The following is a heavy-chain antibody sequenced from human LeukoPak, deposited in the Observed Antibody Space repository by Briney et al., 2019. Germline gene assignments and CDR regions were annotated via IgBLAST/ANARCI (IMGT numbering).Heavy chain of an antibody. D-gene: IGHD3-10*01. CDR3: ARRWFGELLVHFDY. J-gene: IGHJ4*02. CDR1: GFTFSSYS. V-gene: IGHV4-34*01. CDR2: INHSGST. Sequence: GSLRLSCAAPGFTFSSYSMNWVRQPPGKGLEWIGEINHSGSTNYNPSLKSRVTISVDTSKNQSSLKLSSVTAADTAVYYCARRWFGELLVHFDYWGQGTLVTVSS.